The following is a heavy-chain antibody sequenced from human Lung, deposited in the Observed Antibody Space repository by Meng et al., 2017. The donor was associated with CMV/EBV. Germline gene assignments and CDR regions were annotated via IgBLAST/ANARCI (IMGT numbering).Heavy chain of an antibody. J-gene: IGHJ4*02. D-gene: IGHD6-19*01. CDR2: ISPYNGNT. CDR3: ARDVGTIAVSGMGDY. CDR1: GYIFTSYG. Sequence: ASVKVSCKASGYIFTSYGINWMRQATGQGPEWMGWISPYNGNTMYAPKVQGRVTMTTDTSTSTAYMELRGLRSDDTAIYYCARDVGTIAVSGMGDYWGQGXLVTVSS. V-gene: IGHV1-18*01.